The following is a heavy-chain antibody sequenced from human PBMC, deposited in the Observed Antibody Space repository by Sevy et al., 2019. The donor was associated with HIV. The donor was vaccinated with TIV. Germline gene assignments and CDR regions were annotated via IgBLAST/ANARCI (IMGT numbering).Heavy chain of an antibody. Sequence: ASVKVSCKVSGXXXTELSMHXVRQAXGKGLEWMGXXDXXXXETIYAQKFQGRVTMTEDTSTDTAYMELSSLRSEDTXXYYCATAVGDIAVAAPXGXYXXXDXWGKGTTVTVSS. J-gene: IGHJ6*03. D-gene: IGHD6-19*01. CDR1: GXXXTELS. CDR2: XDXXXXET. V-gene: IGHV1-24*01. CDR3: ATAVGDIAVAAPXGXYXXXDX.